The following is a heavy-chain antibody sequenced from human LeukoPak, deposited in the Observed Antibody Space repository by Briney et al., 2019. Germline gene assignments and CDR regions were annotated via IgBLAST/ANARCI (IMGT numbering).Heavy chain of an antibody. Sequence: SETLSLTCTVSGGYLGSHYWTWIRQPPGKGLEWIGYIYDSGSTYYHPSLKSRVTISVDTSKNQFSLKLSSVTAADTAVYYCARYGSGSYSPYYFDYWGQGTLVTVSS. V-gene: IGHV4-59*11. CDR3: ARYGSGSYSPYYFDY. CDR2: IYDSGST. CDR1: GGYLGSHY. D-gene: IGHD3-10*01. J-gene: IGHJ4*02.